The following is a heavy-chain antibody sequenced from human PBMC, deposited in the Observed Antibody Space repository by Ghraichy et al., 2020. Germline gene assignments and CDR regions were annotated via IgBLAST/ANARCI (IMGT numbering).Heavy chain of an antibody. J-gene: IGHJ4*02. CDR1: GGSISSGDYY. Sequence: SETLSLTCTVSGGSISSGDYYWSWIRQPPGKGLEWIGYIYYSGGTYYNPSLKSRVTISVDTSKNQFSLKLSSVTAADTAVYYCARVRESLAAAIDYWGQGTLVTVSS. V-gene: IGHV4-30-4*01. D-gene: IGHD6-13*01. CDR3: ARVRESLAAAIDY. CDR2: IYYSGGT.